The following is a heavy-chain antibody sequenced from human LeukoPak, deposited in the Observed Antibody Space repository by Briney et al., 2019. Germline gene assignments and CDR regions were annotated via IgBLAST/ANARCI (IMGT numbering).Heavy chain of an antibody. CDR3: ARARRECSSTSCQGSFDY. V-gene: IGHV4-59*01. D-gene: IGHD2-2*01. CDR1: GGSISSYY. CDR2: IYYSGST. Sequence: SEILSLTCTVSGGSISSYYWSWIRQPPGKGLEWIGYIYYSGSTNYNPSLKSRVTISVDTSKNQFSLKLSSVTAADTAVYYCARARRECSSTSCQGSFDYWGQGTLVTVSS. J-gene: IGHJ4*02.